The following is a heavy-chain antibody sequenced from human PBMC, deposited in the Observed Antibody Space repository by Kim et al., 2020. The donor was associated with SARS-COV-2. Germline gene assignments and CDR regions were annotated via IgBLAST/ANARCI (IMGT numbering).Heavy chain of an antibody. CDR3: ASSIGSCYSCFLWGYYGMDV. CDR1: GFTFSSYS. J-gene: IGHJ6*02. CDR2: ISSSSSYI. D-gene: IGHD2-15*01. V-gene: IGHV3-21*01. Sequence: GGSLRLSCAASGFTFSSYSMNWVRQAPGKGLEWVSSISSSSSYIYYADSVKGRFTISRDNAKNSLYLQMNSLRAEDTAVYYCASSIGSCYSCFLWGYYGMDVWGQGTTVTVSS.